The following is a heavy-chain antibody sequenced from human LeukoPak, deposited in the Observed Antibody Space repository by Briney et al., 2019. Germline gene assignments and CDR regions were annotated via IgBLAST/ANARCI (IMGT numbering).Heavy chain of an antibody. CDR3: ARASPPSGYSGYDWISSWFDP. CDR1: GGSFSGYY. Sequence: SETLSLTCAVYGGSFSGYYWSWIRQPPGKGLEWIGEINHSGSTNYNPSLKGRVTISVDTSKNQFSLKLSSVTAAGTAVYYCARASPPSGYSGYDWISSWFDPWGQGTLVTVSS. D-gene: IGHD5-12*01. V-gene: IGHV4-34*01. CDR2: INHSGST. J-gene: IGHJ5*02.